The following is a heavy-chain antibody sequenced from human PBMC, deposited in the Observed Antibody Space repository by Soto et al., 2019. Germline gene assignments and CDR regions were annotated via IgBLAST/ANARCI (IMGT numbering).Heavy chain of an antibody. CDR3: ARDHGDDFWSGHTSYNWFDP. V-gene: IGHV4-31*03. Sequence: QVQLQESGPGLVKPSQTLSLTCTVSGGSISSGGYYWSWIRQHPGKGLEWIGYIYYSGSTYYNPSLKSRVTISVDTSKDQFSLKLSSVTAADTAVYYCARDHGDDFWSGHTSYNWFDPWGQGTLVTVSS. CDR2: IYYSGST. CDR1: GGSISSGGYY. J-gene: IGHJ5*02. D-gene: IGHD3-3*01.